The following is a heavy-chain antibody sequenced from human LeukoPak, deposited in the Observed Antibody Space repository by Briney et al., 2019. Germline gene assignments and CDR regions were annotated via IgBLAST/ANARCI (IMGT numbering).Heavy chain of an antibody. V-gene: IGHV4-34*01. CDR3: ARVGYSYGRTYYFDY. D-gene: IGHD5-18*01. CDR1: GGSFSGYY. CDR2: INHSGST. J-gene: IGHJ4*02. Sequence: SETLSLTCAVYGGSFSGYYWSWIRQPPGKGLEWSGEINHSGSTNYNPSLKSRVTISVDTSKNQFSLKLSSVTAADTAVYYCARVGYSYGRTYYFDYWGQGTLVTVSS.